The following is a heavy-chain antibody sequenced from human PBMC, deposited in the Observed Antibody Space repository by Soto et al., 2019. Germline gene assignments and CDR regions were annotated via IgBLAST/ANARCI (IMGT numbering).Heavy chain of an antibody. CDR3: ARGVGSGSYYNQYNWFDP. Sequence: QVQLVQSGGEVKKPGASVKVSCKASGYTFTNYGISWVRQAPGQGLEWMGWINVYNGNTKYAQNVQGRVTMTTDTSTSTAYMELRSLRSDDTAVYYCARGVGSGSYYNQYNWFDPWGQGTLVTVSS. D-gene: IGHD3-10*01. CDR1: GYTFTNYG. V-gene: IGHV1-18*01. CDR2: INVYNGNT. J-gene: IGHJ5*02.